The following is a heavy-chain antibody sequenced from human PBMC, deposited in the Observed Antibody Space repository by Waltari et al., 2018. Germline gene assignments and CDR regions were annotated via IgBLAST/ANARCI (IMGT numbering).Heavy chain of an antibody. D-gene: IGHD2-2*01. Sequence: QVQVVQSVAEVKRPGCSVTDSCKAPGGSFSSSAMSWVRQAPGQGLEWMGGITPVFNTPTYARNLQGRVSITADESTETVYMELRSLTSDDTALYYCARAVTSKEYFPYWGQGTLVVVSS. CDR3: ARAVTSKEYFPY. J-gene: IGHJ1*01. CDR1: GGSFSSSA. V-gene: IGHV1-69*01. CDR2: ITPVFNTP.